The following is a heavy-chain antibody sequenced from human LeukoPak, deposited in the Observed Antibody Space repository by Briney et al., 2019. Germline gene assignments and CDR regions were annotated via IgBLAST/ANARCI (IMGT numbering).Heavy chain of an antibody. CDR1: GGSISSGGYS. D-gene: IGHD4-17*01. J-gene: IGHJ4*02. CDR3: ARGTWPMTTVTSFDY. Sequence: SETLSLTCAVSGGSISSGGYSWSWIRQPPGKGLEWIGYIYHSGSTYYNPSLKSRVTISVDRSKNQFSLKLSSVTAADTAVYYGARGTWPMTTVTSFDYWGQGTLVTVSS. CDR2: IYHSGST. V-gene: IGHV4-30-2*01.